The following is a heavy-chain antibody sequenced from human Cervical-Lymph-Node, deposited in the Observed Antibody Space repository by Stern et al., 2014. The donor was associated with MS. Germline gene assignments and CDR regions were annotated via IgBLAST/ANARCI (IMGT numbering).Heavy chain of an antibody. CDR2: MNPNSGNT. CDR3: ARTALLWFGELNY. Sequence: QVQLVESGAEVKKPGASVKVSCKASGYTFTSYDINWVRQATGQGLEWMGWMNPNSGNTGYAQKFQGRVTMTRNTSISTAYQELSSLRSEATALYYCARTALLWFGELNYWGQGTLVTVSS. D-gene: IGHD3-10*01. CDR1: GYTFTSYD. J-gene: IGHJ4*02. V-gene: IGHV1-8*01.